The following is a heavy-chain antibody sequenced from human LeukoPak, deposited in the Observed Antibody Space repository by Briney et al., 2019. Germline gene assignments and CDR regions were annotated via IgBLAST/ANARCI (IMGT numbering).Heavy chain of an antibody. Sequence: GGSLRLSCAASGFTFSSYSMNWVRQAPGKGLEWVSSISSSSSYIYYADSVKGRFTISRDNAKNSLYLQMNSLRAKDTAVYYCAPIAVAGPLTDAFDIWGQGTMVTVSS. J-gene: IGHJ3*02. V-gene: IGHV3-21*01. CDR2: ISSSSSYI. CDR3: APIAVAGPLTDAFDI. CDR1: GFTFSSYS. D-gene: IGHD6-19*01.